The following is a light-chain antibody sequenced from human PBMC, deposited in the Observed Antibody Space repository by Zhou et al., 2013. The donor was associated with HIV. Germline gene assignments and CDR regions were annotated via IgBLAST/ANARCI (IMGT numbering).Light chain of an antibody. Sequence: EVVMTQSPGTLSLSPGETATLSCRASQNVPYLAWYQQKSGQPPRLLIFGASNRAPDRATGIPDRFSASGSGTDFTLIISRLEPEDFAVYYCQQYGTSLTFGGGTKVEIK. CDR1: QNVPY. V-gene: IGKV3-20*01. CDR3: QQYGTSLT. CDR2: GAS. J-gene: IGKJ4*01.